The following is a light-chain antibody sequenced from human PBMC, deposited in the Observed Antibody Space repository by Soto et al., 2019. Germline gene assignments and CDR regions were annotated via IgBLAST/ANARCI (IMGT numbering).Light chain of an antibody. CDR2: GAS. CDR1: ERGSTFY. V-gene: IGKV3-20*01. CDR3: QQYNNSPMT. Sequence: ILLTQAPRTLSLSPARSAALSCRSSERGSTFYLAWYQQKPGKAPRLLIYGASSRESGIPARFSGSVSGTEFTLTISSLQSEDFAVYDCQQYNNSPMTFGQGTRVEIK. J-gene: IGKJ5*01.